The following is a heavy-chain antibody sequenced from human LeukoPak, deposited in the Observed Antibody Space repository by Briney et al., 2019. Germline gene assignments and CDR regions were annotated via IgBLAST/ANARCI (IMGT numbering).Heavy chain of an antibody. CDR1: GYTFTSYG. D-gene: IGHD3-22*01. Sequence: GASVKVSCKASGYTFTSYGISWVRQAPGQGLEWMGWISAYNGNTNYAQKLQGRVTMTTDTSTSTAYMELRSLRSDDTAVYYCARTTYYYDSSGYHPYWFDPWGQGTLVTVSS. V-gene: IGHV1-18*01. J-gene: IGHJ5*02. CDR3: ARTTYYYDSSGYHPYWFDP. CDR2: ISAYNGNT.